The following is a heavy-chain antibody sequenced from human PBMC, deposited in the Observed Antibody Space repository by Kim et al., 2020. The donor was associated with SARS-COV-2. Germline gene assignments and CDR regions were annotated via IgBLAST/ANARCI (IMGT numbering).Heavy chain of an antibody. V-gene: IGHV1-8*01. Sequence: ASVKVSCKTSGYTFTSYDINWVRQATGQGLEWMGWMNPNSGNTGYAQKFQGRVTMTRDTSISTAYMELSSLRSEDTAVYYCARWHANSDAFDIWGQGTMVTVSS. D-gene: IGHD1-7*01. CDR3: ARWHANSDAFDI. J-gene: IGHJ3*02. CDR1: GYTFTSYD. CDR2: MNPNSGNT.